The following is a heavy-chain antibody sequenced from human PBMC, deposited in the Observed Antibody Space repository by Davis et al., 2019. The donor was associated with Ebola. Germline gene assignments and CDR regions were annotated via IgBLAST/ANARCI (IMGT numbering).Heavy chain of an antibody. CDR1: GFSFTSYS. CDR3: ANPRGNSGYPY. D-gene: IGHD5-12*01. V-gene: IGHV3-23*01. Sequence: GGSLRLSCAASGFSFTSYSMNWVRQAPGKGLEWVAYISGGYTYYADSVKGRFTISRDNSKNTLYLQMNSLRAEDTAVYYCANPRGNSGYPYWGQGTLVTVSS. CDR2: ISGGYT. J-gene: IGHJ4*02.